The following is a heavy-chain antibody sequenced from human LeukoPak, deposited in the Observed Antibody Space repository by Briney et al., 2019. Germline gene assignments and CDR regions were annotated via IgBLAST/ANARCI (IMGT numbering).Heavy chain of an antibody. D-gene: IGHD3-10*01. V-gene: IGHV3-74*01. CDR3: AREKDYYGSGSYLSWDY. CDR2: INSDGSST. Sequence: GGSLRLSCAASGFTFSSYWMHWVRQAPGKGLVWVSRINSDGSSTSYADSVKGRFTISRDNAKNTLYLQMNSRRAEDTAVYYCAREKDYYGSGSYLSWDYWGQGTLVTVSS. J-gene: IGHJ4*02. CDR1: GFTFSSYW.